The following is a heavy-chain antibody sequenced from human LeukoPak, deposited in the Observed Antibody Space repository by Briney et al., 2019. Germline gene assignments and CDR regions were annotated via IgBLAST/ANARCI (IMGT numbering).Heavy chain of an antibody. V-gene: IGHV3-9*01. CDR2: ISWNSGSI. D-gene: IGHD6-19*01. J-gene: IGHJ5*02. Sequence: GGSLRLSCAASGFTFDDYAMHWVRQAPGKGLEWVSGISWNSGSIGYADSVKGRFTISRDNAKNSLYLQMNSLRAEDTALYYCAKEAVIAVAGHINWFDPWGQGTLVTVSS. CDR1: GFTFDDYA. CDR3: AKEAVIAVAGHINWFDP.